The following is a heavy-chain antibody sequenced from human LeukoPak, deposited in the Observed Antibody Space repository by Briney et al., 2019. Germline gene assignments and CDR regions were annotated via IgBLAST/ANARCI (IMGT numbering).Heavy chain of an antibody. Sequence: SETLSLTCAVYGGSFSGYYWSWIRQPPGKGLEWIGEINHSGSTNYNPSLKSRVTISVDTSKNQFSLKLSSVTAADTAVYYCAGGDFWMDLAPLWGQGTLVTVSS. CDR2: INHSGST. D-gene: IGHD3-3*01. V-gene: IGHV4-34*01. J-gene: IGHJ4*02. CDR1: GGSFSGYY. CDR3: AGGDFWMDLAPL.